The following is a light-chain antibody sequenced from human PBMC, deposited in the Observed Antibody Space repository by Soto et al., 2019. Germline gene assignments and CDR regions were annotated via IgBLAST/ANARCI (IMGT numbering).Light chain of an antibody. V-gene: IGLV2-14*03. CDR1: SNDVGGYNY. J-gene: IGLJ1*01. CDR2: DVT. CDR3: SSYTRSNAEV. Sequence: QSVLTQPASVSGSPGQSITISCTGTSNDVGGYNYVSWYQHHPCKAPKLIICDVTDRPSGISYRFSASKSGNTASLTISGLQAEDEADYYCSSYTRSNAEVFGTGTKVTVL.